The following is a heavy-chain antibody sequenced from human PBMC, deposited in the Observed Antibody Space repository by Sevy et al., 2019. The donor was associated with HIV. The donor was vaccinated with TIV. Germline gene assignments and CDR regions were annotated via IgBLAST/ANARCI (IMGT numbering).Heavy chain of an antibody. V-gene: IGHV3-15*07. Sequence: GGSLRLSCTASGFDFANARMNWVRQAPGKGLEWVGHIKSITDGGAADYAAPVKGRFTISTHDSKNTLYLHMNSLKAEDTAVYYCSADDLISYWGRGTLVTVSS. CDR2: IKSITDGGAA. CDR3: SADDLISY. CDR1: GFDFANAR. J-gene: IGHJ4*02.